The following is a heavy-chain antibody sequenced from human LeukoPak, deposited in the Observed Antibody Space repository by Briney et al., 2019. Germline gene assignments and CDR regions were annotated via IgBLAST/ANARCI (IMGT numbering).Heavy chain of an antibody. CDR3: ARGSGSYFYYYYYMDV. CDR1: GYTSTSYD. V-gene: IGHV1-8*01. J-gene: IGHJ6*03. CDR2: MNPNSGNT. Sequence: ASVKVSCKASGYTSTSYDNNWVRQATGQGLEWMGWMNPNSGNTGYAQKFQGRVTMTRNTSISTAYMELSSLRSEDTAVYYCARGSGSYFYYYYYMDVWGKGTTVTISS. D-gene: IGHD3-10*01.